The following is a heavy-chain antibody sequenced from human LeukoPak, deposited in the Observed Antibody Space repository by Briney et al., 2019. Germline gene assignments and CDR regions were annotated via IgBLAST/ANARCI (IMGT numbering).Heavy chain of an antibody. CDR2: ISYDGSNK. V-gene: IGHV3-30*03. J-gene: IGHJ6*03. CDR1: GFTFSSYG. Sequence: GSLRLSCAASGFTFSSYGMHWVRQAPGRGLEWVAVISYDGSNKYYADSVKGRFTISRDNSKNTLYLQMNSLRAEDTAVYYCASARRDTIFGVVIPLRYYYYMDVWGKGTTVTVSS. CDR3: ASARRDTIFGVVIPLRYYYYMDV. D-gene: IGHD3-3*01.